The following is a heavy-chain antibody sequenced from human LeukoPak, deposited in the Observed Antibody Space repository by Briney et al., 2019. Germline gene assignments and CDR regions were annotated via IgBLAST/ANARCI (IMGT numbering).Heavy chain of an antibody. J-gene: IGHJ5*02. CDR2: IYYGGST. CDR3: ARTWNDGWFDP. V-gene: IGHV4-59*01. Sequence: SGTLSLTCTVSGGSISSYYWSWIRQPPGKGLEWIGYIYYGGSTNYNPSLKSRVTISVDTSKNQFSLKLSSVTAADTAVYYCARTWNDGWFDPWGQGTLVTVSS. CDR1: GGSISSYY. D-gene: IGHD1-1*01.